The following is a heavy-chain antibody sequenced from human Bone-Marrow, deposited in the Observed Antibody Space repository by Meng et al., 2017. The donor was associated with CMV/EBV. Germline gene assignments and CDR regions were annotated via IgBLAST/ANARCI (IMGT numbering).Heavy chain of an antibody. D-gene: IGHD3-3*01. CDR1: GFTFSSYA. CDR2: ILYGGSNK. Sequence: GVSLQISCAASGFTFSSYAIHWVRQAPGKGLEWVAVILYGGSNKYYADSVKGRFTISRDNSKSSLYLQMISLRAEDMTLYYCAREAIFGVVIVGVFDIWGQGTMVTVSS. J-gene: IGHJ3*02. V-gene: IGHV3-30-3*01. CDR3: AREAIFGVVIVGVFDI.